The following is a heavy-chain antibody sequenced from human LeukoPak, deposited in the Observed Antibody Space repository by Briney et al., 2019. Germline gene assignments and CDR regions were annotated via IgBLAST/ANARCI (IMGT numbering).Heavy chain of an antibody. J-gene: IGHJ4*02. CDR3: ARIRRGFWSGLDY. CDR2: INHSGST. Sequence: SETLSLTCAVYGGSFSGYYWSWIRQPPGKGLEWFGEINHSGSTNYNPSLKSRVTISVDTSKNQFSLKLSSVTAADTAVYYCARIRRGFWSGLDYWGQGTLVTVSS. CDR1: GGSFSGYY. V-gene: IGHV4-34*01. D-gene: IGHD3-3*01.